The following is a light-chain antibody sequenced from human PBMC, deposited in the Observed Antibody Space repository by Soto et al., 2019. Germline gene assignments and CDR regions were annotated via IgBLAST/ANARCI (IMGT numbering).Light chain of an antibody. CDR2: WAS. Sequence: DIVITQSPYSLSVSLCGRATMDCKFSLSVFYKSNNKNHLAWYQQKPGQPPQLIIYWASTRESGVPERFSGSGSGTDFTLTISSLEAEDVAFFWCQQYFDVPFTFGGGTKVDIK. J-gene: IGKJ4*01. V-gene: IGKV4-1*01. CDR1: LSVFYKSNNKNH. CDR3: QQYFDVPFT.